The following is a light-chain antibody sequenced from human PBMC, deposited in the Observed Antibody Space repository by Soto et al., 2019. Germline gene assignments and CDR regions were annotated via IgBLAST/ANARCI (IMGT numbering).Light chain of an antibody. CDR1: SSDVGGYNY. CDR3: SSYTSSRAYV. J-gene: IGLJ1*01. V-gene: IGLV2-14*01. CDR2: EVS. Sequence: ALTQPASVSGSPGQSITISCTGTSSDVGGYNYVSWYQQQSGTAPKLMIHEVSNRPSGVSNRFSGSKSGNTASLTISGLQAEDEADYYCSSYTSSRAYVFGIGTKVTVL.